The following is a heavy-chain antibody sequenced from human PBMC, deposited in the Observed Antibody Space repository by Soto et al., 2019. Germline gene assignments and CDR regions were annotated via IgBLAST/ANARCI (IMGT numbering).Heavy chain of an antibody. CDR2: IYYSGST. CDR1: GGSISSYY. D-gene: IGHD6-6*01. CDR3: AGYDAAAPLAQRLAFDP. Sequence: PSETLSLTCTVSGGSISSYYWSWIRQPPGKGLEWIGYIYYSGSTNYNPSLKSRVTISVDTSKNQFSLKLSSVTAADTAVYYWAGYDAAAPLAQRLAFDPWGQGTLVTVSS. V-gene: IGHV4-59*01. J-gene: IGHJ5*02.